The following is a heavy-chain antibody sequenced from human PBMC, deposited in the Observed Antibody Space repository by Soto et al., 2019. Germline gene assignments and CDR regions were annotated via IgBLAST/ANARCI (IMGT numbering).Heavy chain of an antibody. CDR2: INPSGGST. CDR3: AREQQLVLSPHFDY. Sequence: ASVKLSCTASGYTITSYYMHWVRQAPGQGLEWMGIINPSGGSTSYAQKFQGRVTMTRDTSTSTVYMELSSLRSEDTAVYYCAREQQLVLSPHFDYWGQGTLVTVSS. J-gene: IGHJ4*02. V-gene: IGHV1-46*03. D-gene: IGHD6-13*01. CDR1: GYTITSYY.